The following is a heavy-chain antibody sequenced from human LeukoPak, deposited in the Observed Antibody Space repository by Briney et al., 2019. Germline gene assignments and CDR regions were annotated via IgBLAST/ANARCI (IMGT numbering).Heavy chain of an antibody. Sequence: GASVKVSCKASGYRFTSYGIGWVRQAPGQGLEWVGWISIYNGKTYYAQSLQDRVTMTTDTSTSTAYMELRSLRSDDTAVYYCARGVTIFGVVEGSYYFDYWGQGTLVTVSS. V-gene: IGHV1-18*01. CDR1: GYRFTSYG. CDR2: ISIYNGKT. J-gene: IGHJ4*02. CDR3: ARGVTIFGVVEGSYYFDY. D-gene: IGHD3-3*01.